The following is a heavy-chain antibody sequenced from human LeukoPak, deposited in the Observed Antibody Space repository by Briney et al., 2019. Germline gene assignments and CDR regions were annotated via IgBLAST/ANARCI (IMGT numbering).Heavy chain of an antibody. V-gene: IGHV1-69*05. Sequence: SVKVSCKASGGTFSSYAISWVRQAPGQGLEWMGRIIPIFGTANYAQKFHGRVTITTDESTSTAYMELSRLRSEDTAVYYCARVLTSTISGYYFAYWGQGTLVTVSS. D-gene: IGHD2-2*01. CDR1: GGTFSSYA. CDR2: IIPIFGTA. CDR3: ARVLTSTISGYYFAY. J-gene: IGHJ4*02.